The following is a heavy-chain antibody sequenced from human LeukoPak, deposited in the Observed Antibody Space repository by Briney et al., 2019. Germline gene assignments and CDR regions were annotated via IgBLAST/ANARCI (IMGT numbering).Heavy chain of an antibody. CDR1: GGSFSGYY. Sequence: SETLSLTCAVYGGSFSGYYWSWIRQPPGKGLEWIGEINHSGSTNYNPSLKSRVTISVDTSKNQFSLKLSSVTAADTAVYYCARAVNCGGDCYPPLGTPDQHYYYYMDVWGKGTTVTISS. V-gene: IGHV4-34*01. D-gene: IGHD2-21*02. J-gene: IGHJ6*03. CDR3: ARAVNCGGDCYPPLGTPDQHYYYYMDV. CDR2: INHSGST.